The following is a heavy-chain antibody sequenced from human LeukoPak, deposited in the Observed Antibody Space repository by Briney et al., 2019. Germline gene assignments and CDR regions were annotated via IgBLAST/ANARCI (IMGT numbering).Heavy chain of an antibody. D-gene: IGHD2-8*01. V-gene: IGHV1-24*01. CDR1: GYTLTELS. Sequence: AASVKVSCKVSGYTLTELSMHWVRQAPGKGLEWMGGFDPEDGETIYAQKFQGRVTMTEDTSTDTAYMELSRLRSDDTAVYYCARDNGDIVLMVYAITGFDPWGQGILVTVSS. CDR2: FDPEDGET. CDR3: ARDNGDIVLMVYAITGFDP. J-gene: IGHJ5*02.